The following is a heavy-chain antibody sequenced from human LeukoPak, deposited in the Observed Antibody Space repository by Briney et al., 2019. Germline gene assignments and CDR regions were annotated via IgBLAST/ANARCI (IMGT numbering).Heavy chain of an antibody. Sequence: SETLSLTCTVSGYSISSGYHWGWIRQPPGKGLEWIGTIYHSGSTYYNPSLKSRVTISVDTSKSQFSLKLSSVTAADTAMYYCARGVADYGGYYYYHYMDVWGKGTTVTISS. CDR3: ARGVADYGGYYYYHYMDV. J-gene: IGHJ6*03. V-gene: IGHV4-38-2*02. CDR1: GYSISSGYH. D-gene: IGHD4-23*01. CDR2: IYHSGST.